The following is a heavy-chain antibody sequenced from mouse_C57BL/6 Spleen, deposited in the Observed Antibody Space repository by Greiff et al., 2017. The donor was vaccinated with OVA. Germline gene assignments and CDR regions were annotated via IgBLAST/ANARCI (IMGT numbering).Heavy chain of an antibody. D-gene: IGHD2-1*01. CDR3: ARPYGNYDWYFDV. CDR1: GYTFTDYY. Sequence: VHVKQSGPELVKPGASVKISCKASGYTFTDYYMNWVKQSHGKSLEWIGDINPNNGGTSYNQKFKGKATLTVDKSSSTAYMELRSLTSEDSAVYYCARPYGNYDWYFDVWGTGTTVTVSS. J-gene: IGHJ1*03. CDR2: INPNNGGT. V-gene: IGHV1-26*01.